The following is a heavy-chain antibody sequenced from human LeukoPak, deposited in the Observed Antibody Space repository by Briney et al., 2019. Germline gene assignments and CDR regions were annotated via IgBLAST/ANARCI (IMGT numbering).Heavy chain of an antibody. V-gene: IGHV4-34*01. CDR3: ARVLDSSGYYYGFDP. Sequence: PSETLSLTCAVYGGSFSGYYWSWIRQPPGKGLEWIGEINHSGSTNYNPSLKSRVTISVDTSKNQFSLKLSSVTAADTAVYYCARVLDSSGYYYGFDPWGQGTLVTVSS. D-gene: IGHD3-22*01. CDR1: GGSFSGYY. CDR2: INHSGST. J-gene: IGHJ5*02.